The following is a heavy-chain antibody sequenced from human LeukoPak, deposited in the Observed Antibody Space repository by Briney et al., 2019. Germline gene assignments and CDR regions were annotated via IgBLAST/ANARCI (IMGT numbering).Heavy chain of an antibody. J-gene: IGHJ6*03. CDR3: ASEGNYDSSGYSRYNYYYYMDV. CDR1: GGTFSSYS. V-gene: IGHV1-69*05. D-gene: IGHD3-22*01. CDR2: IIPAFGTA. Sequence: SVKVSCKGSGGTFSSYSISWVRQAPGQGLEWMGGIIPAFGTAHYAQKFQGRVTFTTDESTTTAYMELRSLRSEDTAVYYCASEGNYDSSGYSRYNYYYYMDVWGKGTAVTVSS.